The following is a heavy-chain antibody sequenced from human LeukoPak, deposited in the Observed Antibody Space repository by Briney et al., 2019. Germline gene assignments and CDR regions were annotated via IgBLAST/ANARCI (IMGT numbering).Heavy chain of an antibody. D-gene: IGHD3-10*01. CDR3: ARTMVRGVRGAFDI. CDR2: IYYSGST. V-gene: IGHV4-59*01. Sequence: PSETRSLTCTVSGGSISSYYWSWIRQPPGKGLEWIGYIYYSGSTNYNPSLKSRVTISVDTSKNQFSLKLSSVTAADTAVYYCARTMVRGVRGAFDIWGQGTMVTVSS. J-gene: IGHJ3*02. CDR1: GGSISSYY.